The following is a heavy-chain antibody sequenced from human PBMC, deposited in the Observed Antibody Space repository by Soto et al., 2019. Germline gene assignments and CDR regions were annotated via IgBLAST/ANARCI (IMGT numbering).Heavy chain of an antibody. CDR2: IWYDGSNK. Sequence: PGGSLRLSCAASGFTFSSYGMHWVRQAPGKGLEWVAVIWYDGSNKYYADSVKGRFTISRDNSKNTLYLQMNSLRAEDTAVYYCARDVGLVLRFLEWPLDYWGQGTLVTVSS. CDR1: GFTFSSYG. J-gene: IGHJ4*02. D-gene: IGHD3-3*01. V-gene: IGHV3-33*01. CDR3: ARDVGLVLRFLEWPLDY.